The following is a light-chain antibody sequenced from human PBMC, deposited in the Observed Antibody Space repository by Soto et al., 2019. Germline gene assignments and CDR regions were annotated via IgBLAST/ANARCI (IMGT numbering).Light chain of an antibody. V-gene: IGLV2-14*01. CDR1: NNDLGSYNY. J-gene: IGLJ2*01. CDR2: EVT. CDR3: SLYASSSTLVV. Sequence: QSVLTQPASVSGSPGQSITISCTGSNNDLGSYNYVSWYQQHPGKAPKLMIYEVTTRPSGVSNRFSGSKSGNTASLTISGLLAEDEADYYCSLYASSSTLVVFGGGTKVTVL.